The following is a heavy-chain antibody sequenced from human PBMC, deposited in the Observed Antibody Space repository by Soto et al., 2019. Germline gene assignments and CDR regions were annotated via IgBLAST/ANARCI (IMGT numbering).Heavy chain of an antibody. CDR3: TSPTSDYDYVYAFDI. J-gene: IGHJ3*02. Sequence: GGSLRLSCAASGFTFSGSAMHWVRQASGKGLEWVGRIRSKANSYATAYAASVKGRFTISRDDSKNTAYLQMNSLKTEDTAVYYCTSPTSDYDYVYAFDIWGQGTMVTVSS. CDR1: GFTFSGSA. CDR2: IRSKANSYAT. D-gene: IGHD3-16*01. V-gene: IGHV3-73*01.